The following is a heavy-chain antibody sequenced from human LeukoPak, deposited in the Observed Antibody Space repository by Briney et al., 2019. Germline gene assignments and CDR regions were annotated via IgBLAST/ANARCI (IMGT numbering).Heavy chain of an antibody. CDR1: GGSISGGDYH. CDR2: IYYSGST. D-gene: IGHD3-3*01. CDR3: ARSYDPLYFDF. V-gene: IGHV4-30-4*08. Sequence: SETLSLTCTVSGGSISGGDYHWSWIRQPPGKGLEYIGYIYYSGSTYYNPSLKSRVTISEDTSKNQFSLKLNSVTAADTAVYYCARSYDPLYFDFWGQGLLVTVSS. J-gene: IGHJ4*02.